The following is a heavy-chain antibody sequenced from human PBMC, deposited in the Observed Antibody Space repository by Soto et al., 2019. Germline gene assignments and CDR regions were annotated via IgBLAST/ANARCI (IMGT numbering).Heavy chain of an antibody. V-gene: IGHV1-69*01. CDR1: GGTFSSYV. Sequence: QVQLVQSGAEVKKPGSSVKVSCKASGGTFSSYVISWVRQAPGQGLEWMGGFIPMSGTAKYAQKFQGRVTITADESTSTVYMELSSLRSDDTAGYYCARGYSRGYEGPSFWGQGTLVTVSS. J-gene: IGHJ4*02. CDR2: FIPMSGTA. CDR3: ARGYSRGYEGPSF. D-gene: IGHD3-22*01.